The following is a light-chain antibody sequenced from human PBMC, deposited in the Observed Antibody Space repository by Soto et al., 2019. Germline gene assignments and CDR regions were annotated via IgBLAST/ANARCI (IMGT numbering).Light chain of an antibody. CDR1: SSDFGGYNY. CDR2: DVS. V-gene: IGLV2-14*01. CDR3: SSYTSSSTRCV. Sequence: QSVLTQPASVSGSPGQSITISCTGTSSDFGGYNYVSWYQQHPGKAPKLMIYDVSNRPSGVSNRFSGSKSGNTASLTISGLQAEDEADYYGSSYTSSSTRCVFGTGTKVTVL. J-gene: IGLJ1*01.